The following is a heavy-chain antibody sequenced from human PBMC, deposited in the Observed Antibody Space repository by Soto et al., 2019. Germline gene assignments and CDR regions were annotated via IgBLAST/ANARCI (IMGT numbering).Heavy chain of an antibody. CDR2: IWSDGSDQ. Sequence: QVELVESGGGVVQPGKSLRLSCVASGFSIRTYGMHWVRQAPGKGLEWVAVIWSDGSDQLYADSMKGRLTISRDNAKNTLYLHVNSVRADDTAAYFCATEPRMASRGRGGMDVWGHGTTVIVSS. CDR1: GFSIRTYG. V-gene: IGHV3-33*01. D-gene: IGHD1-26*01. J-gene: IGHJ6*02. CDR3: ATEPRMASRGRGGMDV.